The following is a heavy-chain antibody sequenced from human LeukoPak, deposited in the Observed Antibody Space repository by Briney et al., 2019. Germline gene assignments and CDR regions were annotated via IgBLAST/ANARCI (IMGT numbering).Heavy chain of an antibody. CDR3: ARLDSDYDFWSVSHNWFDP. CDR2: IYYSGST. D-gene: IGHD3-3*01. Sequence: IPSETLSLTCTVSGGSISSSSYYWGWIRQPPGKGLEWIGSIYYSGSTYYNPSLKSRVPISVDTSKNQFSLKLSSVTAADTAVYYCARLDSDYDFWSVSHNWFDPWGQGTLVTVSS. CDR1: GGSISSSSYY. V-gene: IGHV4-39*01. J-gene: IGHJ5*02.